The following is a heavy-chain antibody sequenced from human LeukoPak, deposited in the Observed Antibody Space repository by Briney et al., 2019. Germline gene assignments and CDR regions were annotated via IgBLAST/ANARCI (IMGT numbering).Heavy chain of an antibody. CDR2: ISYDGSNE. D-gene: IGHD2-15*01. Sequence: GGPLRLSCAASGFTFSSYVMHWVRQAPGKGLEWVAIISYDGSNEYYADSVKGRFTISRDNSKNTLYLQMNSLRAADTAVYYCARVILGYCSGGSCLNNWFDPWGQGTLVTVSS. V-gene: IGHV3-30*04. J-gene: IGHJ5*02. CDR1: GFTFSSYV. CDR3: ARVILGYCSGGSCLNNWFDP.